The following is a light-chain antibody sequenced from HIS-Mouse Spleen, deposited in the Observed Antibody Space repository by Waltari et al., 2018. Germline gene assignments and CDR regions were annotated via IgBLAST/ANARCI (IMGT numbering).Light chain of an antibody. CDR3: YSTDSSGNHRV. Sequence: SYELTQPPSVSVSPGQTARIPCSGHALPNKYAYLYQQKSGQAPVLVIYEDSKRPSGIPERFSGSSSGTMATLTISGAQVEDEADYYCYSTDSSGNHRVFGGGTKLTVL. CDR1: ALPNKY. J-gene: IGLJ2*01. CDR2: EDS. V-gene: IGLV3-10*01.